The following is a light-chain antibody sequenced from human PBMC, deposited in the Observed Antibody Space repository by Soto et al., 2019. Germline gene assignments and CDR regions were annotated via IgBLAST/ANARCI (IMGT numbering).Light chain of an antibody. CDR3: ISYTSSSTWV. J-gene: IGLJ3*02. CDR2: EVS. Sequence: SALTQPASVSGSPGQSITISCTGTSSDVGGYNYVSWYQHHPVKAPKLMIYEVSNRPSGVSDRFSGSRSGNTASLTISGLQAEDESDYYCISYTSSSTWVFGGGTQLTVL. CDR1: SSDVGGYNY. V-gene: IGLV2-14*01.